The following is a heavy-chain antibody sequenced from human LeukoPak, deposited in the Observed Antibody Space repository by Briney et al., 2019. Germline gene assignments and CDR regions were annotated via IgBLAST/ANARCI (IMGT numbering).Heavy chain of an antibody. CDR1: GFTFNNYA. J-gene: IGHJ4*02. V-gene: IGHV3-23*01. D-gene: IGHD3-3*01. CDR3: AKRSGGTFGFFDS. CDR2: ISYSGDTT. Sequence: GASLRLSCAASGFTFNNYAMSWVPQAPGKGLEWVSAISYSGDTTHYADTVTGRFTIFRDNSKNTLFVQMNSLRAEDTAIYYCAKRSGGTFGFFDSWGRGTLVTVSS.